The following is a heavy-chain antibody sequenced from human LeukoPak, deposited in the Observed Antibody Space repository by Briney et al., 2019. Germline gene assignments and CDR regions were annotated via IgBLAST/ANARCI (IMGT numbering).Heavy chain of an antibody. Sequence: GRSLRLSCAASGFTFSGYGMHWVRQAPGKGLEWVAVIWYDGSNKYYADSVKGRFTISRDNSKNTLYLQMNSLRAEDTAVYYCARVRYNSGYIFDYWGQGALVTVSS. V-gene: IGHV3-33*01. CDR1: GFTFSGYG. CDR2: IWYDGSNK. CDR3: ARVRYNSGYIFDY. J-gene: IGHJ4*02. D-gene: IGHD5-18*01.